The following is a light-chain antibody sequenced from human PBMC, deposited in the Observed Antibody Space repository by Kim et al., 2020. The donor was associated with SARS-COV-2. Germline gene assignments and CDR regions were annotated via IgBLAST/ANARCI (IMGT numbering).Light chain of an antibody. V-gene: IGLV3-1*01. CDR2: QDS. CDR1: KLGDKY. CDR3: QAWDSSTVL. J-gene: IGLJ2*01. Sequence: SYELTQPPSVSVSPGQTASITCSGDKLGDKYACWYQQKPGQSPVLVIYQDSKRPSGIPERLSGSNSGNTATLTISGTQAMDEADYYCQAWDSSTVLFGGG.